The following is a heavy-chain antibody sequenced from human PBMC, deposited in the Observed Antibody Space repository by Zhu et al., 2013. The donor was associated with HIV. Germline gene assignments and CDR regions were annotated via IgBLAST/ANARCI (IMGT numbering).Heavy chain of an antibody. J-gene: IGHJ6*02. Sequence: QVQLVQSGAEVKKPGSSVKVSCKASGGTFSSYAISWVRQAPGQGLEWMGGIIPIFGTANYAQKFQGRVTITADESTSTAYMELSSLRSEDTAVYYCARAPTPPSRNYYYYGMDVWGQGTTVTVSS. V-gene: IGHV1-69*01. CDR2: IIPIFGTA. CDR3: ARAPTPPSRNYYYYGMDV. CDR1: GGTFSSYA.